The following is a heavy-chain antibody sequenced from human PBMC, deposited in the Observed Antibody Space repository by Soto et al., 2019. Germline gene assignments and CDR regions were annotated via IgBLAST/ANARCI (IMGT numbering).Heavy chain of an antibody. Sequence: SETLSLTCTVSGGSISSSSYYWGWIRQPPGKGLEWIGSIYYSGSTYYNPSLKSRVTISVDTSKNQFSLKLSSVTAADTAVYYCASHTSVAATNYTDYWGQGTLVTVSS. CDR3: ASHTSVAATNYTDY. J-gene: IGHJ4*02. V-gene: IGHV4-39*01. D-gene: IGHD2-15*01. CDR1: GGSISSSSYY. CDR2: IYYSGST.